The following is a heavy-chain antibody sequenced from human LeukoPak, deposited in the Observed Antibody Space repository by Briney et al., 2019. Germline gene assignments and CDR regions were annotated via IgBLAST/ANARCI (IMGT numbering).Heavy chain of an antibody. CDR2: INPNSGGT. D-gene: IGHD1-26*01. CDR1: GYTFTGYY. J-gene: IGHJ4*02. V-gene: IGHV1-2*02. Sequence: ASVKVSCKASGYTFTGYYMHWVRQAPGQGLEWMGWINPNSGGTIYAQKFQGRVTMTRDTSISTAYMELSRLRSDDTAVYYCARVMGRRLVGATTDYWGQGTLVTVSS. CDR3: ARVMGRRLVGATTDY.